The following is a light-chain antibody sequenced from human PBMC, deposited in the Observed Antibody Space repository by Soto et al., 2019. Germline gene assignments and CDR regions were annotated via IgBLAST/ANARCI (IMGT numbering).Light chain of an antibody. CDR3: SSYANKNNFKFV. V-gene: IGLV2-8*01. J-gene: IGLJ1*01. Sequence: QSALTQPPSASGSPGQSVTISCTGTSSDVGTYKYVSWYQQHPGKAPKLMIYEVSKRPSGVPDRFSGSKSGNTASLTVSGLKAEDEADYSCSSYANKNNFKFVFGTGTKVTV. CDR2: EVS. CDR1: SSDVGTYKY.